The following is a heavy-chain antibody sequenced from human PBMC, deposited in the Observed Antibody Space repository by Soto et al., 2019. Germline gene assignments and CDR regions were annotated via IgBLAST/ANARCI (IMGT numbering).Heavy chain of an antibody. CDR3: ARPRYYYGDYPQSWFAF. D-gene: IGHD4-17*01. V-gene: IGHV1-69*02. J-gene: IGHJ5*01. CDR2: IIPILGIA. CDR1: GGTFSSYT. Sequence: SVKVSCKASGGTFSSYTISWVRQAPGQGLEWMGRIIPILGIANYAQKFQGRVTITADKSTSTAYMELSSLRSEDTAVYYCARPRYYYGDYPQSWFAFWSKGTLVTVSS.